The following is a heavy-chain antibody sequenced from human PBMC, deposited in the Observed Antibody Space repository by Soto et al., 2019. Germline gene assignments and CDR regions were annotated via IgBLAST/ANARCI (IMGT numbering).Heavy chain of an antibody. Sequence: GASVKVSCKASGYTFTSYGISWVRQAPGQGLEWMGWISAYNGNTNYAQKLQGRVTMTTDTSTSTAYMELRSLRSDDTAVYYCARDLGSLRWVRPDFDYWGQGTLVTVSS. CDR2: ISAYNGNT. D-gene: IGHD4-17*01. J-gene: IGHJ4*02. V-gene: IGHV1-18*04. CDR1: GYTFTSYG. CDR3: ARDLGSLRWVRPDFDY.